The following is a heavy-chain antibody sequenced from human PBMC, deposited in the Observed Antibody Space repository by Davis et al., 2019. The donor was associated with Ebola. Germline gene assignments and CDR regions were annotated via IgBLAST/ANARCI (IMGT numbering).Heavy chain of an antibody. J-gene: IGHJ3*02. CDR3: ARIKYNWNSNAFDI. CDR2: ISYDGSNK. CDR1: GFIFRNYA. V-gene: IGHV3-30-3*01. D-gene: IGHD1-7*01. Sequence: PGGSLRLSCAASGFIFRNYAMHWVRQAPGKGLEWVAVISYDGSNKYYADSVKGRFTISRDNSKNTLYLQMNSLRAEDTAVYYCARIKYNWNSNAFDIWGQGTMVTVSS.